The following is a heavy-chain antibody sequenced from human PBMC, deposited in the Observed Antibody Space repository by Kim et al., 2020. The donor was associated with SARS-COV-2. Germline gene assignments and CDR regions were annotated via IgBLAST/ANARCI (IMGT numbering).Heavy chain of an antibody. Sequence: SQTLSLTCAISGDIVSSNSAAWNWIRQSPSRGLEWLGRTYYRSKWYTDYAGSVKSRITINADTSKNQFSLQLNSVSPEDTAVYYCARDTPVQKAYDIWGQGTMVSVSS. J-gene: IGHJ3*02. CDR1: GDIVSSNSAA. CDR3: ARDTPVQKAYDI. CDR2: TYYRSKWYT. V-gene: IGHV6-1*01.